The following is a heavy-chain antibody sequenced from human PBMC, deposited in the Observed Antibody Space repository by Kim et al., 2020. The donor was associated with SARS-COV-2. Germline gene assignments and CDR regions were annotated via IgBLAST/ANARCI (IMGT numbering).Heavy chain of an antibody. CDR3: AKEAVTYSSSWYEIDY. D-gene: IGHD6-13*01. V-gene: IGHV3-30*18. CDR1: GFTFSSYG. Sequence: GGSLRLSCAASGFTFSSYGMHWVRQAPGKGLEWVAVISYDGSNKYYADSVKGRFTISRDNSKNTLYLQMNSLRAEDTAVYYCAKEAVTYSSSWYEIDYWGQGTLVTVSS. J-gene: IGHJ4*02. CDR2: ISYDGSNK.